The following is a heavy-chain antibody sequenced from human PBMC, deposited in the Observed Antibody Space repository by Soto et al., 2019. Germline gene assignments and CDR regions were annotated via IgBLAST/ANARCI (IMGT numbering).Heavy chain of an antibody. D-gene: IGHD3-22*01. J-gene: IGHJ4*02. CDR1: GGSISSGGYY. CDR2: IYYSGST. Sequence: QVQLQESGPGLVKPSQTLSLTCTVSGGSISSGGYYWSWIRKHPGKGLEWIGYIYYSGSTYYNPSLKSRVTLSVDTSKNQFSLMLSSVTAADTAVYYCAGGYYYVGFDFWCQGTLVTVSS. CDR3: AGGYYYVGFDF. V-gene: IGHV4-31*03.